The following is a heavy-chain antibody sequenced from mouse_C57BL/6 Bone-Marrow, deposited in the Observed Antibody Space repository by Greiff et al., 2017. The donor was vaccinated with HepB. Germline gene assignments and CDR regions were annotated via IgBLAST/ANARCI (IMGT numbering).Heavy chain of an antibody. CDR2: IYPGGGYT. J-gene: IGHJ1*03. V-gene: IGHV1-63*01. CDR1: GYTFTNYW. CDR3: ARRGYPWYFDV. D-gene: IGHD2-2*01. Sequence: QVTLKESGAELVRPGTSVKMSCKASGYTFTNYWIGWAKQRPGHGLEWIGDIYPGGGYTNYNEKFKGKATLTADKSSSTAYMQFSSLTSEDSAIYYCARRGYPWYFDVWGTGTTVTVSS.